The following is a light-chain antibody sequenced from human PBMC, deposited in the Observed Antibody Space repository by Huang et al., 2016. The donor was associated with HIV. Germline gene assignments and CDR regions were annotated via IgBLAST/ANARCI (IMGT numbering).Light chain of an antibody. Sequence: EVVLTQSPVTLSLSPGERATLSCRASQGVSSSFAWYQQKPGQAPRLLIYAASVRATGIPSRFSGSASGTDFTLTISSLEPEEFAVYYCQQRRNWPPYTFGQGTKLEIK. CDR3: QQRRNWPPYT. V-gene: IGKV3-11*01. CDR2: AAS. J-gene: IGKJ2*01. CDR1: QGVSSS.